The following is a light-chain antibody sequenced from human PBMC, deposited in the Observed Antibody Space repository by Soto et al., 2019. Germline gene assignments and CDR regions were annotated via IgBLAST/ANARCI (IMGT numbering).Light chain of an antibody. V-gene: IGKV3D-7*01. CDR1: QNISGSY. CDR3: QQSYGSPPFT. CDR2: GAS. Sequence: PGERVTLSCRASQNISGSYLTWYQQKPGQAPRLLIYGASTRATGIPASFSGSGSGTDFTLTISSLQPEDFATYYCQQSYGSPPFTFGPGTRVDI. J-gene: IGKJ3*01.